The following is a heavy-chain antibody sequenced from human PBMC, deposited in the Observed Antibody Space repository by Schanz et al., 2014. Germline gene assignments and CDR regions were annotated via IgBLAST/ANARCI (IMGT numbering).Heavy chain of an antibody. Sequence: QVQLVESGGGVVQPGRSLRLSCAAYGYILSSYAMHWVRQAPGQGLEWVAVISYDGSNKYYADSVKGRFTISRDNSKNTLYLQMNTLRAEDTAVYYCARDRGYCSGGSCLTFDYWGQGTLVTVSS. CDR2: ISYDGSNK. D-gene: IGHD2-15*01. J-gene: IGHJ4*02. CDR1: GYILSSYA. CDR3: ARDRGYCSGGSCLTFDY. V-gene: IGHV3-30-3*01.